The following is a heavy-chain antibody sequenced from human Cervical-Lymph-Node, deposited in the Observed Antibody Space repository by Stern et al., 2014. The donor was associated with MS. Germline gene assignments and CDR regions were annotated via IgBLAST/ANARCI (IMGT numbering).Heavy chain of an antibody. CDR1: GFTFSNAW. CDR2: IKSETDGGTT. V-gene: IGHV3-15*01. CDR3: TTHKGYPDY. J-gene: IGHJ4*02. Sequence: EDQLVESGGGLVKPGGSLRLSCAASGFTFSNAWMTWVRQAPGKGLEWVGRIKSETDGGTTDYTAPVKGRFTISRDDSKNTLYLQMNSLKTEDTAVYYCTTHKGYPDYWGQGTLVTVSS. D-gene: IGHD5-18*01.